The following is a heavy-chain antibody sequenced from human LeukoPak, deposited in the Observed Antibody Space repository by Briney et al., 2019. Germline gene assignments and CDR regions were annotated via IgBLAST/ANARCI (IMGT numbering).Heavy chain of an antibody. CDR1: GGSISSYY. D-gene: IGHD3-22*01. CDR3: ARVYYDSSGAFDI. CDR2: IYYSGST. V-gene: IGHV4-59*01. J-gene: IGHJ3*02. Sequence: SETLSLTCTVSGGSISSYYWSWIRQPPGKGLEWIGYIYYSGSTNYNPSLKSRVTISVDTSKNQFSLKLSSVTAADTAVYYCARVYYDSSGAFDIWGQGTMVIVSS.